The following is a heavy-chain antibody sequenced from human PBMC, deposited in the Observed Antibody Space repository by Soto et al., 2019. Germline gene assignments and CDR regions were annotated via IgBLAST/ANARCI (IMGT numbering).Heavy chain of an antibody. CDR2: ISRTGSKT. D-gene: IGHD1-1*01. J-gene: IGHJ6*03. CDR3: AKDPLYNWNDEISYYYYMDV. Sequence: EVQLSESGGGLVQPGGSPRLSCAASGFTFSNFAMNWVRQAPGKGLEWVSAISRTGSKTYYADSVKGRFTSSRDNSKNTLYLHVNSLRAEDTAVYYCAKDPLYNWNDEISYYYYMDVWGDGTTVTVSS. CDR1: GFTFSNFA. V-gene: IGHV3-23*01.